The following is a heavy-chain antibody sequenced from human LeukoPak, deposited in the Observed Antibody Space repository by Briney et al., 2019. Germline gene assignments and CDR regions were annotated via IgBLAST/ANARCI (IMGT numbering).Heavy chain of an antibody. J-gene: IGHJ4*02. CDR2: FFHGGRS. CDR1: GYSISSGYF. D-gene: IGHD4-17*01. CDR3: ARIFGGYTRWYDDYARMFEY. Sequence: PSETLSLTCAVSGYSISSGYFWGWIRRPPGKGREGIGRFFHGGRSHYNSSLKRRVTMSAETTKNQFFLTLSSVIAAHTAMYYCARIFGGYTRWYDDYARMFEYWGQGTLVTVSS. V-gene: IGHV4-38-2*01.